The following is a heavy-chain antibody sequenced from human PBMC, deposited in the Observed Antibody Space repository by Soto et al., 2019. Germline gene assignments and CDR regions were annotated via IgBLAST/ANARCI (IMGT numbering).Heavy chain of an antibody. J-gene: IGHJ3*02. V-gene: IGHV1-18*04. CDR2: ISAYNGNT. CDR3: ARAPFANWGSDAFDI. CDR1: GYTFTSYG. Sequence: ASVKVSCKASGYTFTSYGISWVRQAPGQGLEWMGWISAYNGNTNYAQKLQGRVTMTTDTSTSTAYMELRSLRSDDTAVYYCARAPFANWGSDAFDIWGQGTMVTVSS. D-gene: IGHD7-27*01.